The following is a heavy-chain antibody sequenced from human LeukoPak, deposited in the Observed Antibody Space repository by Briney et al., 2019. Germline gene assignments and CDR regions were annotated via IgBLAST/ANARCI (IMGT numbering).Heavy chain of an antibody. CDR2: IYHSGIT. V-gene: IGHV4-38-2*02. D-gene: IGHD3-10*01. J-gene: IGHJ5*02. CDR3: ARHVLGITMVRGAWFDP. CDR1: DYSISSGYGYY. Sequence: SETLSLTCTVSDYSISSGYGYYWGWIRQPPGKGLEWIGNIYHSGITYYNHFNSSLKSRVTISIDTSKNQFSLKLSSVTAADTAVYYCARHVLGITMVRGAWFDPWGQGTLVTVSS.